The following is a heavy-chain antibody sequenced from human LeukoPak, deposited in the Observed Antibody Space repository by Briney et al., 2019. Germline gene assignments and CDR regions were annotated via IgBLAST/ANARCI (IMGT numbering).Heavy chain of an antibody. V-gene: IGHV1-8*01. CDR2: MNPNSGTV. CDR3: TRGASDYWGENYFDY. J-gene: IGHJ4*02. Sequence: ASVTVSFRASGYSFTNYDINGGRQATGRGREGMGWMNPNSGTVGYAQKFQGRVTMTRNASLSAAYLESSSLTSEDAAVYYCTRGASDYWGENYFDYWGQGSLVTVSS. CDR1: GYSFTNYD. D-gene: IGHD7-27*01.